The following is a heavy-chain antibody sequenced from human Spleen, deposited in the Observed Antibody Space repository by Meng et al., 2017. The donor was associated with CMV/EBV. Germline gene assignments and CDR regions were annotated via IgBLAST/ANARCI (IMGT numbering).Heavy chain of an antibody. V-gene: IGHV2-5*02. Sequence: QVPLKESRPTLVNPPPTPTLTFRFSGFSLSNSGVGVGWIRQPPGKALEWLALIYWDDDKRYSPSLKSRLTITKDTSKNQVVLTMTNMDPVDTATYYCAHSEAAAGPIRTYYYYMDVWGKGTTVTVSS. CDR1: GFSLSNSGVG. CDR2: IYWDDDK. J-gene: IGHJ6*03. CDR3: AHSEAAAGPIRTYYYYMDV. D-gene: IGHD6-13*01.